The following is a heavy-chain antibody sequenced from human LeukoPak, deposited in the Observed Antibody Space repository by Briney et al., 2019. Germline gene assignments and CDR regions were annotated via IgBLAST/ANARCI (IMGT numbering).Heavy chain of an antibody. D-gene: IGHD5-18*01. CDR3: ARVYQDTATVFPDY. CDR1: GGSISSYY. Sequence: SETLSLTCIVSGGSISSYYWSWIRQPPGKGLEWIGYIYYSGSTNYNPSLKSRVTISVDTSKNQLSLELSSVTAADTAVYYCARVYQDTATVFPDYWGQGTLVTVSS. CDR2: IYYSGST. V-gene: IGHV4-59*01. J-gene: IGHJ4*02.